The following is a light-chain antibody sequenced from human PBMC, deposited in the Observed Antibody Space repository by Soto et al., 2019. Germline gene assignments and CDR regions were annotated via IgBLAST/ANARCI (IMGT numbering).Light chain of an antibody. V-gene: IGKV3-11*01. J-gene: IGKJ4*01. CDR3: QQRSTWPLLT. CDR2: DAS. CDR1: QSVSSY. Sequence: EIVLTQSPATLSLSPGERATLSCRASQSVSSYLAWYQQQPGQAPRLLIYDASNRATGIPARFSGSGSGSDFNLTISSLEPEDFAVYYCQQRSTWPLLTFGGGTKVEI.